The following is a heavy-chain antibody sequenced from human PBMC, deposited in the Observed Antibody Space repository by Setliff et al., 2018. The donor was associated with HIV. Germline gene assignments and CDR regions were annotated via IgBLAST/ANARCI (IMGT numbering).Heavy chain of an antibody. V-gene: IGHV4-61*09. CDR2: ISTSGRT. CDR3: ARADNYYYDSGAFKSGLDAFDI. CDR1: GGSISSGNYY. J-gene: IGHJ3*02. D-gene: IGHD3-22*01. Sequence: PSETLSLTCTVSGGSISSGNYYWSWIRQPAGKGLEWIGHISTSGRTNSNPSLMSRLTISVDTSKNQFSLKLSSVTAADTAVYHCARADNYYYDSGAFKSGLDAFDIWGQGTMVTVSS.